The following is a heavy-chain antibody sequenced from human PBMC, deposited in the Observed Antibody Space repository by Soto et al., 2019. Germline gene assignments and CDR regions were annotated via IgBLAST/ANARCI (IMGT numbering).Heavy chain of an antibody. Sequence: ASVKVSCQASGSTFINYYIHWVRQAPGQGLEWMAIINPMGGSTNYAQEFQGRVTLTSDTSTSTVYMELSSLRFEDTALFYCARDLAAGDLWGQGTLVTVSS. J-gene: IGHJ5*02. CDR3: ARDLAAGDL. V-gene: IGHV1-46*01. D-gene: IGHD6-13*01. CDR1: GSTFINYY. CDR2: INPMGGST.